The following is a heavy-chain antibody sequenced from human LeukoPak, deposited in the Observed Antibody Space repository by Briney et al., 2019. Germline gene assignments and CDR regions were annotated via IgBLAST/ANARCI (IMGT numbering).Heavy chain of an antibody. CDR1: GYTFTSYG. J-gene: IGHJ5*02. V-gene: IGHV1-18*01. CDR3: ARDRGKQQLVYVGPGGRYWFDP. Sequence: ASVKVSCKASGYTFTSYGISWVRQAPGQGLEWMGWISAYNGNTNYAQKLQGRVTMTTDTSTSTAYMELRSLRSDDTAVYYCARDRGKQQLVYVGPGGRYWFDPWGQGTLVTVSS. CDR2: ISAYNGNT. D-gene: IGHD6-13*01.